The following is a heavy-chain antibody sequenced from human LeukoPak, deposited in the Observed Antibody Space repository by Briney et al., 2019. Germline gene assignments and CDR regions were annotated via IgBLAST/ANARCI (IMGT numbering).Heavy chain of an antibody. V-gene: IGHV4-31*03. CDR2: IYYSGST. CDR1: GGSISSGGYY. D-gene: IGHD3-10*01. CDR3: ASFMVRGAITQDY. J-gene: IGHJ4*02. Sequence: SETLSLTCTVSGGSISSGGYYWSWIRQHLGKGLEWIGYIYYSGSTYYNPSLKSRVTISVDTSKNQFSLKLSSVTAADTAVYYCASFMVRGAITQDYWGQGTLVTVSS.